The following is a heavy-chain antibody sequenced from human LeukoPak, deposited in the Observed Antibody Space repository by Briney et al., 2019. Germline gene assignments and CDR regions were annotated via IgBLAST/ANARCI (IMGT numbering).Heavy chain of an antibody. CDR2: IHYTGST. J-gene: IGHJ5*02. CDR1: GGSINSYY. V-gene: IGHV4-59*01. D-gene: IGHD2-2*01. Sequence: SETLSLTCTVSGGSINSYYWNWIRQPPGKGLEWIGYIHYTGSTNYNPSLRSRVTISVDTSNNHFSLNLSSVTAADTAVYFCARGREPGALAQGFDPWGQGTLVTVSS. CDR3: ARGREPGALAQGFDP.